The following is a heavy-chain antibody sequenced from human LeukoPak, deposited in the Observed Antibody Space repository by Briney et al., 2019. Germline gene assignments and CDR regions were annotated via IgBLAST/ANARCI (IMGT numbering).Heavy chain of an antibody. CDR2: IYYSGST. D-gene: IGHD5-24*01. CDR3: ARKGGYNFNY. J-gene: IGHJ4*02. V-gene: IGHV4-39*07. Sequence: PSETLSLTCTVSGGSISSSSYYWGWIRQPPGKGLEWIGSIYYSGSTYYNPSLKSRVTISVDTSKNQFSLKLSSVTAADTAAYYCARKGGYNFNYWGQGTLVTVSS. CDR1: GGSISSSSYY.